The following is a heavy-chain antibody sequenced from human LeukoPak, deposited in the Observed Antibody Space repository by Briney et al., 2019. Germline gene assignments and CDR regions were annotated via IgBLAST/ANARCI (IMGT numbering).Heavy chain of an antibody. CDR1: GGSISSYY. V-gene: IGHV4-59*01. CDR3: ARVRELWSVTYFDY. D-gene: IGHD5-18*01. Sequence: SETLSLTCTVFGGSISSYYWSWIRQPPGKGLEWIGYIYYSGSTNYNPSLKSRVTISVDTSKNQFSLKLSSVTAADTAVYYCARVRELWSVTYFDYWGQGTLVTVSS. J-gene: IGHJ4*02. CDR2: IYYSGST.